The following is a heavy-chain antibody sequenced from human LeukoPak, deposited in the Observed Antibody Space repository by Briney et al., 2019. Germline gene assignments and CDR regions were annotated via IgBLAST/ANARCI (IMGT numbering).Heavy chain of an antibody. Sequence: SETLSLTCTVSGGSISSYYWSWIRQPAGKGLEWIGRIYTSGSTNYNPSLKSRVTMSVDTSKNQFSLKLSSVTAAGTAVYYCARVFGYSYGLYYYYCMDVWGKGTTVTVSS. J-gene: IGHJ6*03. CDR2: IYTSGST. CDR3: ARVFGYSYGLYYYYCMDV. CDR1: GGSISSYY. D-gene: IGHD5-18*01. V-gene: IGHV4-4*07.